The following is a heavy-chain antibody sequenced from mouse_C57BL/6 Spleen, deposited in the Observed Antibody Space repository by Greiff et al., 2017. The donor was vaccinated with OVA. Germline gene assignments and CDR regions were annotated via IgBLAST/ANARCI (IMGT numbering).Heavy chain of an antibody. J-gene: IGHJ2*01. CDR1: GYSITSGYY. V-gene: IGHV3-6*01. Sequence: VQLKESGPGLVKPSQSLSLTCSVTGYSITSGYYWNWIRQFPGNKLEWMGYISYDGSNNYNPSLKNRISITRDTSKNQFFLKLNSVTTEDTATYYCAREDFDDWGQGTTLTVSS. CDR2: ISYDGSN. CDR3: AREDFDD.